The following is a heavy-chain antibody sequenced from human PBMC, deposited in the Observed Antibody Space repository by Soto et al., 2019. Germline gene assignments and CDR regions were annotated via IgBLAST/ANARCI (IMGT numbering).Heavy chain of an antibody. CDR3: ASGTTVGFTFDY. J-gene: IGHJ4*02. D-gene: IGHD4-17*01. Sequence: ASVKVSCKASGYTFSSFAISWVRQAPGHGLEWMGWVSAYNGDTNYAQKFQGRVTMTTDTSTSTAYMELRSLRSGDTAVYFCASGTTVGFTFDYWGKGTLVTVSS. V-gene: IGHV1-18*01. CDR2: VSAYNGDT. CDR1: GYTFSSFA.